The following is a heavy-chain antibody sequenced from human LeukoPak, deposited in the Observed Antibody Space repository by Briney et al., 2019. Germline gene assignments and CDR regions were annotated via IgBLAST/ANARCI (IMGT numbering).Heavy chain of an antibody. CDR3: ASWAGTTAGFSGPFDF. CDR2: IRSTSRTT. D-gene: IGHD6-25*01. J-gene: IGHJ4*02. Sequence: PGGSLRLSCAASGLTFSSHSMNWVRQAPGKGLEWVSHIRSTSRTTYYADSVKGRFTISRDDAKNSVYLQMKSLRGEDTAVYYCASWAGTTAGFSGPFDFWGLGTLVTVSS. V-gene: IGHV3-48*01. CDR1: GLTFSSHS.